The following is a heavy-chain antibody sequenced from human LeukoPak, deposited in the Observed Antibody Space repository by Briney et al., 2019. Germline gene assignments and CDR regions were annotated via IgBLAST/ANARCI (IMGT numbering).Heavy chain of an antibody. CDR1: GFSISNAW. CDR3: ASMRPGIAAAGPSLDY. V-gene: IGHV3-53*04. Sequence: GGSLRLSCAASGFSISNAWMSWVRQAPGKGLEWVSVIYSGGSTYYADSVKGRFTISRHNSKNTLYLQMNSLRAEDTAVYYCASMRPGIAAAGPSLDYWGQGTLVTVSS. CDR2: IYSGGST. J-gene: IGHJ4*02. D-gene: IGHD6-13*01.